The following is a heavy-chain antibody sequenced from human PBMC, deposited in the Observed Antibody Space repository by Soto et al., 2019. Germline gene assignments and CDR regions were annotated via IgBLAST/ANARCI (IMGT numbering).Heavy chain of an antibody. Sequence: QVQLVQSGPDLKRPGASMKVSCKASGYTFTSYGISWVRQAPGQGLEWMAWISPLKGRTQYSQKAQGRVTLSTDTSSNTAYMEMTTMRVDHTAVYYCAMDYGDRPEYFKHWGQGTLVTVS. D-gene: IGHD4-17*01. J-gene: IGHJ1*01. CDR3: AMDYGDRPEYFKH. V-gene: IGHV1-18*04. CDR1: GYTFTSYG. CDR2: ISPLKGRT.